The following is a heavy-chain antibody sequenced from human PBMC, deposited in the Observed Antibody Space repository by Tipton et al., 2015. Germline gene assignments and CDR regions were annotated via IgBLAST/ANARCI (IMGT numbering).Heavy chain of an antibody. J-gene: IGHJ4*02. Sequence: GSLRLSCAASGFTFSDYYMSWIRQAPGKGLEWVSYISSSGSTIYYVDSVKGRFTISRDNAKSSVYLQMNSLRADDTAVYFCVREADQLPGGNYFDYWGQGTLVTVSS. V-gene: IGHV3-11*01. CDR1: GFTFSDYY. D-gene: IGHD2-2*01. CDR2: ISSSGSTI. CDR3: VREADQLPGGNYFDY.